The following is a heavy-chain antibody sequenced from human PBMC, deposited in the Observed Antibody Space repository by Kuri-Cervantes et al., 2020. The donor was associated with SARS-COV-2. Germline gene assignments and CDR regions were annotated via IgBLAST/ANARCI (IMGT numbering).Heavy chain of an antibody. Sequence: GGSLRLSCTVSGGSITSYYWSWIRQPPGKGLEWVGRIKSKTDGGTTDYAAPVKGRFTISRDDSKNTLYLQMNSLKTEDTAVYYCTTAGFHYYDSSGYYYSRYYFDYWGQGTLVTVSS. D-gene: IGHD3-22*01. J-gene: IGHJ4*02. CDR3: TTAGFHYYDSSGYYYSRYYFDY. V-gene: IGHV3-15*01. CDR2: IKSKTDGGTT. CDR1: GGSITSYY.